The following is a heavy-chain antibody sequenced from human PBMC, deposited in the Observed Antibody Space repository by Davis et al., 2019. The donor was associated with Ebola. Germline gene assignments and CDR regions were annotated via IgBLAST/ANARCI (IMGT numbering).Heavy chain of an antibody. CDR1: GFNFSTYS. J-gene: IGHJ4*02. CDR3: VKDDMCPTCYFDY. CDR2: ITDSSSVI. D-gene: IGHD5/OR15-5a*01. Sequence: GESLKISCAASGFNFSTYSMSWVRQAPGKGLEWLSYITDSSSVIYYADSVNGRFTISRDNAKNSLYLQMNSLRDEDTAVYYCVKDDMCPTCYFDYWGQGTLVTVSS. V-gene: IGHV3-48*02.